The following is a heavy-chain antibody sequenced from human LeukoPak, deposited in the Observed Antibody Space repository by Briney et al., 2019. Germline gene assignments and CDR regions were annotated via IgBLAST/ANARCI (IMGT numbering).Heavy chain of an antibody. V-gene: IGHV3-30*18. J-gene: IGHJ6*02. Sequence: GGSLRLSCAASGFTFSNYGMHWVRQAPGKGLEWVAVISYDESDKYYADSVKGRFTISRDNSRNTLYLRMNSLRPEDTAVYYCAKGVVAATNAAYYGMDVWGQGTTVTVSS. CDR3: AKGVVAATNAAYYGMDV. CDR1: GFTFSNYG. CDR2: ISYDESDK. D-gene: IGHD2-15*01.